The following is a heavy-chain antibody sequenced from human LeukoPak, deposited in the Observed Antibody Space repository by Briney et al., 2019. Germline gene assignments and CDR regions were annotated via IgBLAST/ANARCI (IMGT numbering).Heavy chain of an antibody. Sequence: GGSLRLSCAASGFTFSSYAMSWVRQAPGKGPEWVSAISGSGGSTYYADSVKGRFTISRDNSKNTLYLQMNSLRAEDTAVYYCAKRPYSSSWYGFYGYWGQGTLVTVSS. V-gene: IGHV3-23*01. D-gene: IGHD6-13*01. J-gene: IGHJ4*02. CDR3: AKRPYSSSWYGFYGY. CDR2: ISGSGGST. CDR1: GFTFSSYA.